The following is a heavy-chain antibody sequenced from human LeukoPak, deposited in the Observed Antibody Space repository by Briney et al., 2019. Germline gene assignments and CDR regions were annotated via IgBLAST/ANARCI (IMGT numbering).Heavy chain of an antibody. CDR3: ARVGVRGVSTFDY. CDR2: ISSSGSTI. V-gene: IGHV3-48*03. J-gene: IGHJ4*02. D-gene: IGHD3-10*01. CDR1: GFTFSSYE. Sequence: GGSLRLSCAASGFTFSSYEMNWVRQAPGKGLEWVSHISSSGSTIYDADSVKGRFTISRDNAENSLYLQMNSLRAEDTAVYYCARVGVRGVSTFDYWGQGILVTVSS.